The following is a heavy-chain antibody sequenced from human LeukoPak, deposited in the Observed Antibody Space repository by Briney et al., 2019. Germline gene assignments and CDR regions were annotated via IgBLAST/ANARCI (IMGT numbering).Heavy chain of an antibody. D-gene: IGHD4-17*01. J-gene: IGHJ4*02. CDR3: ATTVTTRYYFDY. CDR2: MYYSGST. Sequence: SETLSLTCTVSGGSISTSRHDWGWIRQPPGKGLEWIGNMYYSGSTYYNPSLKSRVTISVDTYKSRFSLKLSSVTAADTAVYYCATTVTTRYYFDYWGQGTLVTVSS. CDR1: GGSISTSRHD. V-gene: IGHV4-39*01.